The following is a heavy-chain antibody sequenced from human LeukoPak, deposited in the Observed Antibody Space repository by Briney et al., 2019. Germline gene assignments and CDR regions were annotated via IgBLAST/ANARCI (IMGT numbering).Heavy chain of an antibody. D-gene: IGHD2-21*02. CDR3: AKLPWGDHDLFDY. Sequence: GGSLRLSCAASGFTFSSYGMHWVRQVPGKGLEWVAVISYDGSNKYYADSVKGRFTISRDNSKNTLYLQMNSLRAEDTAVYYCAKLPWGDHDLFDYWGQGTLVTVSS. CDR1: GFTFSSYG. V-gene: IGHV3-30*18. CDR2: ISYDGSNK. J-gene: IGHJ4*02.